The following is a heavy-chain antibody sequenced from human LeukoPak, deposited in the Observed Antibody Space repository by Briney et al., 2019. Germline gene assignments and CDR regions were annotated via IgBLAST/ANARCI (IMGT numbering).Heavy chain of an antibody. D-gene: IGHD3-3*01. CDR3: ASSTAVPARPRFYVMDV. CDR2: IIPILGIA. Sequence: GASVKVSCKASGGTFSSYAISWVRQAPGQGLEWMGRIIPILGIANYAQKFQGRVTITADKSTSTAYMELSSLRSEDTAVYYCASSTAVPARPRFYVMDVWGQGTTVTVSS. V-gene: IGHV1-69*04. CDR1: GGTFSSYA. J-gene: IGHJ6*02.